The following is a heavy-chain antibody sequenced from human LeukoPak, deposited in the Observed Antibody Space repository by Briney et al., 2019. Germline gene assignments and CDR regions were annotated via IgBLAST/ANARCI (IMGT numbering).Heavy chain of an antibody. Sequence: GGSLRLSCAASGFTFSSYAMSWVRQAPGKGLEWVSASSGGSTYYADSVKGRFTISRDNSKNTLYLQTNSLRAEDTAVYYCAKGRYYYDSSGYYRLPFDYWGQGTLVTVSS. CDR2: SSGGST. V-gene: IGHV3-23*01. D-gene: IGHD3-22*01. J-gene: IGHJ4*02. CDR1: GFTFSSYA. CDR3: AKGRYYYDSSGYYRLPFDY.